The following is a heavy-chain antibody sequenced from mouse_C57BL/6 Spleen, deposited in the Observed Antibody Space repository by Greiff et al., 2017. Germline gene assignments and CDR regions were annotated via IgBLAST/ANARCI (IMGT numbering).Heavy chain of an antibody. CDR3: TREGLRGYFDV. CDR1: GYTFTDYE. CDR2: IDPETGGT. J-gene: IGHJ1*03. D-gene: IGHD2-4*01. V-gene: IGHV1-15*01. Sequence: VQLQESGAELVRPGASVTLSCKASGYTFTDYEMHWVKQTPVHGLEWIGAIDPETGGTAYNQKFKGKAILTADKSSSTAYMELRSLTSEDSAVYYCTREGLRGYFDVWGTGTTVTVSS.